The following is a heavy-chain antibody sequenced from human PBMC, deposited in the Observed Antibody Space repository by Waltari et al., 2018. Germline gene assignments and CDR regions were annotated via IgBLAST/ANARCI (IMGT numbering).Heavy chain of an antibody. Sequence: QVQLVQSGAEVKKPGASVKVSCKASGYTFPSYYMHWVRQSPGQGLEWMGIINPSGGSTSYAQKFQGSVTMTRDTSTSTVYMELSSLRSEDTAVYYCERDDSSWYLRRFDYWGQGTLVTVSS. CDR3: ERDDSSWYLRRFDY. CDR1: GYTFPSYY. V-gene: IGHV1-46*01. CDR2: INPSGGST. J-gene: IGHJ4*02. D-gene: IGHD6-13*01.